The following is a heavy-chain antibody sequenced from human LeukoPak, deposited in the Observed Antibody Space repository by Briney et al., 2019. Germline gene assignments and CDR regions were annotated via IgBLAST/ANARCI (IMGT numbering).Heavy chain of an antibody. V-gene: IGHV3-15*07. D-gene: IGHD2-21*01. J-gene: IGHJ4*02. CDR2: IRSKIDGGAT. CDR1: GFTFSNAW. CDR3: YTSITDY. Sequence: GGSLRLSCAASGFTFSNAWMNWVRQAPGKGLEWVGRIRSKIDGGATDYAAPVKGRFTISRDDSKNTLYLQINSLKIEDTAMYYCYTSITDYWGQGTLVTVSS.